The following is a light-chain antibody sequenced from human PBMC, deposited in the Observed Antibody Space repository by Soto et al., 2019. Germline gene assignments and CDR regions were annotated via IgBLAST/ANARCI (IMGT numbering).Light chain of an antibody. Sequence: AIQMTQSPSSLSASVGDRVTITCRASQGIGNDLGWYQQRPGKAPKLLVYAASSLQSGVPSTFSGSGSCTDFTLTISSLQPEDFATYYCLQHYNFPYTFGQGTKLEI. CDR2: AAS. CDR3: LQHYNFPYT. V-gene: IGKV1-6*01. CDR1: QGIGND. J-gene: IGKJ2*01.